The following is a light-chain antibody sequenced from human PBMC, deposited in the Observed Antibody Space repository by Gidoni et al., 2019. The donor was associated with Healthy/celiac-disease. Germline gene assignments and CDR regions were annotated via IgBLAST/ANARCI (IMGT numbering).Light chain of an antibody. J-gene: IGKJ2*01. CDR2: WAS. CDR1: QSVLYSSNNKNY. Sequence: VPLGERATINCKSSQSVLYSSNNKNYLAWYQQKPGQPPKLLIYWASTRESGVPDRFSGSGSGTDFTLTISSLQAEDVAVYYCQQYYSTPDTFXXXTKLEIK. V-gene: IGKV4-1*01. CDR3: QQYYSTPDT.